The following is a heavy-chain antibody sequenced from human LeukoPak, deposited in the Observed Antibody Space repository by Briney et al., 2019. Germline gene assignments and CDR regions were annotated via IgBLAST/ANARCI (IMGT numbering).Heavy chain of an antibody. CDR1: GYTFTGYY. Sequence: GASVKVSCKASGYTFTGYYMHWVRQAPGQGLEWMGWINPNSGGTNYAQKFQGRVTMTRDTSISTAYMELSRLRSDDTAVYYCARDRSSGSYYGDFDYWGQGTLVTVSS. J-gene: IGHJ4*02. V-gene: IGHV1-2*02. D-gene: IGHD1-26*01. CDR3: ARDRSSGSYYGDFDY. CDR2: INPNSGGT.